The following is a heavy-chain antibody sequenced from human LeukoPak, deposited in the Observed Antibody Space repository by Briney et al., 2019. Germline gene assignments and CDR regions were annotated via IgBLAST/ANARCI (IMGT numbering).Heavy chain of an antibody. V-gene: IGHV4-30-4*08. CDR2: IYYSGST. J-gene: IGHJ3*01. D-gene: IGHD3-22*01. Sequence: SETLSLSCTVSGGSISSGGYYWSWIRQHPGKGLEWIGYIYYSGSTYYNPSLKSRVTISVDTSKNQFSLNLSSVTAADTAVYYCVSGYYAMGGFDFWGQGTKVTVSS. CDR3: VSGYYAMGGFDF. CDR1: GGSISSGGYY.